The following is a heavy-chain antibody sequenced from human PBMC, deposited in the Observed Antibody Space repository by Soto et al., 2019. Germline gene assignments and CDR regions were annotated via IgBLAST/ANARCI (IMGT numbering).Heavy chain of an antibody. CDR1: GYTFTGYY. Sequence: GASVKVSCKASGYTFTGYYMHWVRQAPGQGLEWMGWINPNSGGTNYAQKFQGWVTMTRDTSISTAYMELSRLRSDDTAVYYCARGGPYYYGSGSYYNGHFDYWGQGTLVTVSS. CDR2: INPNSGGT. J-gene: IGHJ4*02. D-gene: IGHD3-10*01. CDR3: ARGGPYYYGSGSYYNGHFDY. V-gene: IGHV1-2*04.